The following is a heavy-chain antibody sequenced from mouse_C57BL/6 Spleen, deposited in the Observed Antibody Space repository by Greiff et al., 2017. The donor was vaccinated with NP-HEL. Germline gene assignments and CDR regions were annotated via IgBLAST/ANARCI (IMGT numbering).Heavy chain of an antibody. CDR3: ARGPYYGSSYRYFDV. D-gene: IGHD1-1*01. J-gene: IGHJ1*03. V-gene: IGHV1-63*01. Sequence: QVQLQQSGAELVRPGTSVKMSCKASGYTFTNYWIGWAKQRPGHGLEWIGDIYPGGGYTNYNEKFKGKATLTADKSSSTAYMQFSSLTSEDSAIYYCARGPYYGSSYRYFDVWGTGTTVTVSS. CDR2: IYPGGGYT. CDR1: GYTFTNYW.